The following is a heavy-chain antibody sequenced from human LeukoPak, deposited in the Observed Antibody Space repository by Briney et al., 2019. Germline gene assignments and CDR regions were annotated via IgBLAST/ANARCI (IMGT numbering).Heavy chain of an antibody. CDR1: GGSISSYY. V-gene: IGHV4-4*07. D-gene: IGHD3-22*01. CDR2: IYTSGST. Sequence: PSETLSLTCTVSGGSISSYYWSWIRQPAGKGLEWIGRIYTSGSTNYNPSLKSRVTMSVDTSKNQFSLKLSSVTAADTAVYYCARERSSGYWGRGDYFDYWGQGTLVTVSS. CDR3: ARERSSGYWGRGDYFDY. J-gene: IGHJ4*02.